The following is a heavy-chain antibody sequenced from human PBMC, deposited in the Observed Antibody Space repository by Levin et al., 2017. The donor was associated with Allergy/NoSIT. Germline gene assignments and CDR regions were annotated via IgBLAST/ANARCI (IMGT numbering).Heavy chain of an antibody. V-gene: IGHV4-34*01. CDR2: INHSGST. Sequence: SETLSLTCAVYGGSFSGYYWSWIRQPPGKGLEWIGEINHSGSTNYNPSLKSRVTISVDTSKNQFSLKLSSVTAADTAVYYCARVVVGSGYDNTAGYFDLWGRGTLVTVSS. D-gene: IGHD5-12*01. CDR1: GGSFSGYY. J-gene: IGHJ2*01. CDR3: ARVVVGSGYDNTAGYFDL.